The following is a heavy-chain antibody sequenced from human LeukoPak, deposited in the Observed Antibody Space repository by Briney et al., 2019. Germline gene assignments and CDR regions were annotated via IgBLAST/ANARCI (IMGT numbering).Heavy chain of an antibody. J-gene: IGHJ4*02. CDR1: GVSISSSSYY. D-gene: IGHD3-10*01. Sequence: KTSETLSLTCTVSGVSISSSSYYWGWIRQPPGKGLEWIGSIYHSGSTYYNPSLKSRVTISVDTSKNQFSLKLSSVTAADTAVYYCARVRGADENYYFDYWGQGTLVTVSS. CDR3: ARVRGADENYYFDY. V-gene: IGHV4-39*07. CDR2: IYHSGST.